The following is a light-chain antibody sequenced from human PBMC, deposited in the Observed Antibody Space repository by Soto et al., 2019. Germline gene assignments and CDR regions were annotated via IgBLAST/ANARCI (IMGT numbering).Light chain of an antibody. CDR1: QSISNW. J-gene: IGKJ1*01. CDR2: KAS. Sequence: DIQMTQSPSTLSASVGDRVTITCRASQSISNWLDWYQQKPGKAPKLLIYKASGLESGVPSRFSGSGSGTEFTLTISSLQPDDFATYYCQQYNSYPWTLGQGTKVEIK. V-gene: IGKV1-5*03. CDR3: QQYNSYPWT.